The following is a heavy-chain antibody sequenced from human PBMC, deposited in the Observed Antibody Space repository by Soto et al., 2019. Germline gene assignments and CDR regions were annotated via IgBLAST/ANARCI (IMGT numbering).Heavy chain of an antibody. V-gene: IGHV1-2*02. CDR2: INPKTAAT. CDR3: ARIKWGLNYYNGMDV. D-gene: IGHD1-26*01. CDR1: GYAFSDYS. J-gene: IGHJ6*02. Sequence: GASVKVSCKPSGYAFSDYSIQWVRQAPGQGLEWVAWINPKTAATNYAKKFQGRVSLTWDTSSTTAYMELTRLGPDDTAVYYCARIKWGLNYYNGMDVWGQGTTVTVSS.